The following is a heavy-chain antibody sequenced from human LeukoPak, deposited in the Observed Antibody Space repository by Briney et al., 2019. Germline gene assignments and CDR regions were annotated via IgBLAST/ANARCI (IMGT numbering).Heavy chain of an antibody. J-gene: IGHJ4*02. CDR3: ARGGYKSMDFDY. Sequence: GGSLRLSCAASGFTFSSYAMSWVRQAPGKGLEWVSAISGSGGSTYYADSVKGRFTISRDNSKNTLYLQMNSLRAEDTAVYYCARGGYKSMDFDYWGQGTLVTVSS. D-gene: IGHD5-24*01. V-gene: IGHV3-23*01. CDR2: ISGSGGST. CDR1: GFTFSSYA.